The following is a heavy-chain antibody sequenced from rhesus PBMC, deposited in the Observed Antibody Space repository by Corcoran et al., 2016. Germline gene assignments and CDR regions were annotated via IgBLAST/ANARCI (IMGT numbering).Heavy chain of an antibody. CDR2: IYWDDDK. Sequence: QVTLQESGPALVKPTQTLTLTCTSSGFSLSTSGMGVGWIRQPPGKALEWLASIYWDDDKYYRTSLKSRLTISKDTSKNQVVLTMTNMDPVDTATYYCARTREYRPYYWGQGVLVTVSS. CDR1: GFSLSTSGMG. J-gene: IGHJ4*01. V-gene: IGHV2S1*01. CDR3: ARTREYRPYY. D-gene: IGHD4-23*01.